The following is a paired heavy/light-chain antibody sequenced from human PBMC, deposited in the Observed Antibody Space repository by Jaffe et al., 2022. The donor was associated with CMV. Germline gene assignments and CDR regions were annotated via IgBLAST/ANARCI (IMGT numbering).Heavy chain of an antibody. CDR2: MFNTGST. D-gene: IGHD3-22*01. V-gene: IGHV4-59*08. CDR3: ARNKWLVGVGYYYYMDV. Sequence: QVQLQESGPGLVKPSETLSLTCTVSGGSIRSYYWSWIRQPPGKGLEWIGYMFNTGSTKYNPSLRSRVSISVDTSKNQFSLKLTSVTASDTAVYYCARNKWLVGVGYYYYMDVWGKGTTVTVSS. J-gene: IGHJ6*03. CDR1: GGSIRSYY.
Light chain of an antibody. CDR1: QSFGSY. Sequence: EIVLTQSPATLSLSPGERATLSCRASQSFGSYLAWYQQKPGQAPRLLIYDTSNRATGIPARFSGSGSGTDFTLTISSLEPEDFAVYYCQQHSNWITFGQGTRLEIK. CDR2: DTS. CDR3: QQHSNWIT. V-gene: IGKV3-11*01. J-gene: IGKJ5*01.